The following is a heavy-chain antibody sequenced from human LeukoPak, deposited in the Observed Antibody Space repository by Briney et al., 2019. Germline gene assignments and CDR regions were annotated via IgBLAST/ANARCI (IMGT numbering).Heavy chain of an antibody. Sequence: PGGSLRLSCAASGFTFSSCAMSWVRQAPGKGLEWVSTIIDSGNSIYYADSAEGRFTISRDNSKNTLYLQMNSLRAGDTAVYYCAKAPYYYDTSGYSFDIWGQGTMVTVSS. J-gene: IGHJ3*02. D-gene: IGHD3-22*01. CDR1: GFTFSSCA. CDR2: IIDSGNSI. V-gene: IGHV3-23*01. CDR3: AKAPYYYDTSGYSFDI.